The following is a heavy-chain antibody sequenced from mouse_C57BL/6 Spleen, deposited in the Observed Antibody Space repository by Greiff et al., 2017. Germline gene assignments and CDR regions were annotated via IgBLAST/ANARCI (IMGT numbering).Heavy chain of an antibody. CDR2: IDPEDGEP. CDR1: GFNIKDYY. CDR3: ARYDSYGSSYGYFDV. V-gene: IGHV14-2*01. D-gene: IGHD1-1*01. J-gene: IGHJ1*03. Sequence: VQLQQSGAELVKPGASVKLSCTASGFNIKDYYMHWVKQRTEQGLEWIGRIDPEDGEPKYAPKFQGKATLTADTSSNTAYLQLSSLTSEDTAVYYCARYDSYGSSYGYFDVWGTGTTVTVSS.